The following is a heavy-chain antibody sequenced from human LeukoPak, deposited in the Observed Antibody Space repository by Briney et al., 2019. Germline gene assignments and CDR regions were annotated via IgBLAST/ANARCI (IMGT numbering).Heavy chain of an antibody. CDR1: GGSISSGDYS. D-gene: IGHD3-22*01. Sequence: SQTLSLTCTVPGGSISSGDYSWSWIRQPPGRGLEWIGYIYYSGSTYYNPSLKSRVTISVDTSKNQFYLKLSSVTAADTAVYYCDRDSRITMTNGMDVWGQGATVTVSS. CDR2: IYYSGST. CDR3: DRDSRITMTNGMDV. J-gene: IGHJ6*02. V-gene: IGHV4-30-4*01.